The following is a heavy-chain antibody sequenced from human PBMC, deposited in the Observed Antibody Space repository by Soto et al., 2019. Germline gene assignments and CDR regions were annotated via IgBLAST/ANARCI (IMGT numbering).Heavy chain of an antibody. CDR1: GFTFNSYW. CDR2: NNGDGSTT. CDR3: AREYGSAWDFDS. Sequence: TGGSLRLSCAASGFTFNSYWMHWVRQVPGKGLVWVSRNNGDGSTTSYADSVKGRFTISRDNAKNTLYLQMNSLRAEDTAVYYCAREYGSAWDFDSWGQGTLVTVSS. D-gene: IGHD6-19*01. V-gene: IGHV3-74*01. J-gene: IGHJ4*02.